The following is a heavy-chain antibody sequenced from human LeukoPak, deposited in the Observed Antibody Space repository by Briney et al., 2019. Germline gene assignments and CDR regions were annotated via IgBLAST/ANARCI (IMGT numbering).Heavy chain of an antibody. J-gene: IGHJ4*02. Sequence: SETLSLTCTVSGGSISSTTYYWAWIRQPPGKGLEWIGSIYKAGNTNYSPSLRSRVFISVDTSNNQFSLSLSSVTAADTAVYYCARLKKERFGELFSRLTSTPRYYFDYWGQGTLVTVSS. D-gene: IGHD3-10*01. CDR2: IYKAGNT. CDR3: ARLKKERFGELFSRLTSTPRYYFDY. V-gene: IGHV4-39*01. CDR1: GGSISSTTYY.